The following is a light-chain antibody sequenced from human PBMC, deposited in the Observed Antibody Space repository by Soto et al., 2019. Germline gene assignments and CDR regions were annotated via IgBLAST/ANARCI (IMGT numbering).Light chain of an antibody. V-gene: IGLV2-14*01. CDR1: SSDVGGYNY. CDR3: SSYTSSSTLRV. CDR2: EVS. J-gene: IGLJ1*01. Sequence: ALTQPASVSGSPGQSITISCTGTSSDVGGYNYVSWYQQHPGKAPKLVIYEVSNRPSGVSNRFSGSKSGNTASLTISGLQAEDEADYYCSSYTSSSTLRVFGTGTKVTVL.